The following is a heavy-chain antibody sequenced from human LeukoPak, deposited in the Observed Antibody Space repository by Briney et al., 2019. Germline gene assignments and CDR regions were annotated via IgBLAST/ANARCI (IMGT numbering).Heavy chain of an antibody. D-gene: IGHD3-10*01. CDR1: GGSISRSVYY. J-gene: IGHJ4*02. Sequence: SETLPLTCTVSGGSISRSVYYWGWIRQPPGKGLEWIGSIYYSGSTYYNPSLESRVTISVDTSKNQFSLKLSSMTAADTAVYYCQAYYGSGSYSDYWGQGTLVTVSS. V-gene: IGHV4-39*01. CDR3: QAYYGSGSYSDY. CDR2: IYYSGST.